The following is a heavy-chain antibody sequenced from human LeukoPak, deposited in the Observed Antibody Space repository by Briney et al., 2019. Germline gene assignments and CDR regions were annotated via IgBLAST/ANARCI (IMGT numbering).Heavy chain of an antibody. D-gene: IGHD6-13*01. Sequence: GGSLRLSCAASGFTFSTYEMNWVRQAPGKGLEWVSYISRSGSTIYYADSVKGRFTIPRDNAKNSLYLQMNSLKAEDTAVYYCRGYSSSWYPNWFDPWGQGTLVTVSS. V-gene: IGHV3-48*03. CDR3: RGYSSSWYPNWFDP. CDR2: ISRSGSTI. CDR1: GFTFSTYE. J-gene: IGHJ5*02.